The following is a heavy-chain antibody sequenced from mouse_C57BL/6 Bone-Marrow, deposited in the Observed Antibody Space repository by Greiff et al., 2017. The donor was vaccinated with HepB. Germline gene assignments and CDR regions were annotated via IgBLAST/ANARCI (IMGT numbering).Heavy chain of an antibody. CDR1: GYTFTDYE. CDR2: IDPETGGT. V-gene: IGHV1-15*01. Sequence: LVESGAELVRPGASVTLSCKASGYTFTDYEMHWVKQTPVHGLEWIGAIDPETGGTAYNQKFKGKAILTADKSSSTAYMELRSLTSEDSAVYYCTSFDGYHFWYFDVWGTGTTVTVSS. J-gene: IGHJ1*03. CDR3: TSFDGYHFWYFDV. D-gene: IGHD2-3*01.